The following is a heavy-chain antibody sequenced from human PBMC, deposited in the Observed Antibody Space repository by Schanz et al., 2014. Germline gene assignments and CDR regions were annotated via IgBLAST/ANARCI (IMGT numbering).Heavy chain of an antibody. V-gene: IGHV3-30*04. CDR2: ISYGGSDK. CDR3: AKIRYDSSGYYLPYYGMDV. D-gene: IGHD3-22*01. J-gene: IGHJ6*02. Sequence: QVQLVESGGGVVQPGRSLRLSCAASGFSFSTYAMHWVRQAPGKGLEWVAVISYGGSDKYYTDSVKGHFTISRDDSKNTLYLQMNSLRAEDTAIYYCAKIRYDSSGYYLPYYGMDVWGQGTTVTVSS. CDR1: GFSFSTYA.